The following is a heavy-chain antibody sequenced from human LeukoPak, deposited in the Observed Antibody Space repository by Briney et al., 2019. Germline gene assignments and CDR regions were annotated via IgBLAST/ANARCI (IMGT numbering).Heavy chain of an antibody. Sequence: ASVKVSCKASGGTFSSYAISWVRQAPGQGLEWMGGIIPIFGTANYAQKFQGRVTITADESTSTAYMELSSLRSEDTAVYYCARGRGSSGVADAFDIWGQGTMVTVSS. V-gene: IGHV1-69*13. D-gene: IGHD6-19*01. J-gene: IGHJ3*02. CDR2: IIPIFGTA. CDR3: ARGRGSSGVADAFDI. CDR1: GGTFSSYA.